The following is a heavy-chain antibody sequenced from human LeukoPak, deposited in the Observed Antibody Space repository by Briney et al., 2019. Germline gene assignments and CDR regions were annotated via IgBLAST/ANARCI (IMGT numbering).Heavy chain of an antibody. D-gene: IGHD3/OR15-3a*01. J-gene: IGHJ6*02. V-gene: IGHV3-53*04. Sequence: PGGSLRLSCAASGFTVSSNYMSWVRQAPGKGLEWVSVIYSGGSTYYADSVKGRFTISRHNSKNTLYLQMNSLRAEDTAVYYCARMRLDNYYYGMDVWGQGTTVTVSS. CDR2: IYSGGST. CDR1: GFTVSSNY. CDR3: ARMRLDNYYYGMDV.